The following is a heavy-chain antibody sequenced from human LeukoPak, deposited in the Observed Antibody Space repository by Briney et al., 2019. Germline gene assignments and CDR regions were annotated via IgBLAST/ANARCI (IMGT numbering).Heavy chain of an antibody. CDR1: GFTFSSYS. V-gene: IGHV3-21*01. D-gene: IGHD4-17*01. Sequence: GESLRLSCAASGFTFSSYSMNWIRQDPGTGLEWVSSISSSTSYIYYADSVKGRFTISKDNAKNSLYLQMNSLRAEDTAVYYCARAGGSTVSHSDYWGQGTLVTVSS. CDR2: ISSSTSYI. CDR3: ARAGGSTVSHSDY. J-gene: IGHJ4*02.